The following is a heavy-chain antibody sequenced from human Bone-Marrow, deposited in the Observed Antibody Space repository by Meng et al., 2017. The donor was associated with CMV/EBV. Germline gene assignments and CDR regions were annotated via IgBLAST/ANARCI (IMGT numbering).Heavy chain of an antibody. CDR3: ARVSGDIVVVPAYV. J-gene: IGHJ4*02. CDR2: IYYSGST. CDR1: GGSISSYY. D-gene: IGHD2-2*01. Sequence: SETLSLTCPVSGGSISSYYWTWIGQPPGKGLEWIGSIYYSGSTYYNPSLKRRVTISVDTSKNQFSLKLSSVTAADTAVYYCARVSGDIVVVPAYVWGQGTLVTASS. V-gene: IGHV4-59*12.